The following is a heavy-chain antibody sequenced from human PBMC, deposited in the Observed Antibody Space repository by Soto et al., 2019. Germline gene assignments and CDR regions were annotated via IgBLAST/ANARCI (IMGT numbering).Heavy chain of an antibody. V-gene: IGHV4-34*01. D-gene: IGHD3-10*01. CDR2: INHSGST. Sequence: QVQLQQWGAGLLKPSETLSLTCAVYGGSFSGYYWSWIRQPPGKGLEWIGEINHSGSTNYNPSLRSRVTLSVDTSKYLFSLKLSSVTAADTAVYYCARGRYGSGSFWFDPWGQGTLVTVSS. CDR1: GGSFSGYY. J-gene: IGHJ5*02. CDR3: ARGRYGSGSFWFDP.